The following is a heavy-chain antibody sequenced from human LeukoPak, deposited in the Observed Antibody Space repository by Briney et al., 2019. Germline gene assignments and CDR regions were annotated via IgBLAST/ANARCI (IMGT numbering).Heavy chain of an antibody. Sequence: PGGSLRLSCAASGFTFSIYAMSWVRQAPGKGLEWVSAISGSGGSTYYADSVKGRFTIFRDNSKNTLYLQMNSLRAEDTAVYYCAKESGDYVASDAFDIWGQGTMVTVSS. V-gene: IGHV3-23*01. D-gene: IGHD4-17*01. CDR2: ISGSGGST. J-gene: IGHJ3*02. CDR3: AKESGDYVASDAFDI. CDR1: GFTFSIYA.